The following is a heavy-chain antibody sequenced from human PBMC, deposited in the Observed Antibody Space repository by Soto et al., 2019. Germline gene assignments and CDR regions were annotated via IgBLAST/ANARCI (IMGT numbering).Heavy chain of an antibody. J-gene: IGHJ4*02. CDR2: IYYSGST. D-gene: IGHD3-10*01. V-gene: IGHV4-59*01. CDR1: GGSISTYY. Sequence: SETLSLTCTVSGGSISTYYWSWIRQPPGKGLEWIGYIYYSGSTNYNPSLKSRVTISEDASKNQSSLKLSSVTAADTAVYYCARGKFPFTFDYWGQGTLGTSPQ. CDR3: ARGKFPFTFDY.